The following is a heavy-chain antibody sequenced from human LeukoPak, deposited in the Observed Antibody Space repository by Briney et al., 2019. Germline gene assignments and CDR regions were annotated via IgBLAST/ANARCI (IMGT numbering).Heavy chain of an antibody. Sequence: GASVKVSCKASGHTFTTYDLNWVRQAPGQGLEWLGWMSPNSGNTNYAQKLQGRVTMTTDTSTSTAYMELRSLRSDDTAVYYCARDLGWSSGWYDYWGQGTLVTVSS. CDR1: GHTFTTYD. V-gene: IGHV1-18*01. CDR2: MSPNSGNT. J-gene: IGHJ4*02. CDR3: ARDLGWSSGWYDY. D-gene: IGHD6-19*01.